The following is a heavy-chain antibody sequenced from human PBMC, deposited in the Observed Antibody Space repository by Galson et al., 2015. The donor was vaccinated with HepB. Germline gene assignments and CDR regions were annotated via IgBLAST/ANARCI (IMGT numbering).Heavy chain of an antibody. V-gene: IGHV1-69*13. D-gene: IGHD5-24*01. CDR3: ARAWMATGYYYYYMDV. CDR1: GGTFSSYA. Sequence: SVKVSCKAPGGTFSSYAISWVRQAPGQGLEWMGGIIPIFGTANYAQKFQGRVTITADESTSTAYMELSSLRSEDTAVYYCARAWMATGYYYYYMDVWGKGTTVTASS. J-gene: IGHJ6*03. CDR2: IIPIFGTA.